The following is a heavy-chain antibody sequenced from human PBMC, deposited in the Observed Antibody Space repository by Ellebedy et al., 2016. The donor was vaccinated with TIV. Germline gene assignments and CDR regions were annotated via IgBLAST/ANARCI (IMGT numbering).Heavy chain of an antibody. CDR3: ARETVAPPQGAFDI. CDR2: ISAYTGDT. CDR1: GYTFNRYD. D-gene: IGHD4-23*01. Sequence: AASVKVSCKASGYTFNRYDISWVRQAPGQGLEWMGWISAYTGDTNYAQKLQGRVTMTTDTSTSTAYMELRSLRSDDTAVYYCARETVAPPQGAFDIWGQGTMVTISS. J-gene: IGHJ3*02. V-gene: IGHV1-18*01.